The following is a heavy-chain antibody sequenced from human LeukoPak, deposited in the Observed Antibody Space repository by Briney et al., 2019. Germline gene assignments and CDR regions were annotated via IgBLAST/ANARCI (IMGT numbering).Heavy chain of an antibody. CDR2: IYYSGST. V-gene: IGHV4-30-4*07. Sequence: SETLSLTCAVSGGSISSGGYSWSWIRQPPGKGLEWIGYIYYSGSTYYNPSLKSRVTISVDTSKNQFSLKLSSVTAADTAVYYCARAGYYDSSGYLDYWGQGTLVTVSS. CDR1: GGSISSGGYS. CDR3: ARAGYYDSSGYLDY. D-gene: IGHD3-22*01. J-gene: IGHJ4*02.